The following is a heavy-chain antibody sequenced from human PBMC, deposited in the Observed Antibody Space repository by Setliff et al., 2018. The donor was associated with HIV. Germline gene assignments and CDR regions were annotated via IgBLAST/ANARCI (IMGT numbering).Heavy chain of an antibody. Sequence: SLRLSCAASGFTFSSYSMNWVRQAPGKGLEWVSSISSSSSYIYYADSVRGRFIISRDNAKNTLYLQMNNLRVDDTAMYYCARGGITVGGYTLVGDRLWDHWGQGTPVTVSS. J-gene: IGHJ4*02. D-gene: IGHD3-16*01. CDR1: GFTFSSYS. V-gene: IGHV3-21*01. CDR2: ISSSSSYI. CDR3: ARGGITVGGYTLVGDRLWDH.